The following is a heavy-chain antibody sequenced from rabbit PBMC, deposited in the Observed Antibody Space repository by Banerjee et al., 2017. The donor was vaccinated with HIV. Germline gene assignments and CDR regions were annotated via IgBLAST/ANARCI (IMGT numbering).Heavy chain of an antibody. D-gene: IGHD1-1*01. CDR2: IAAGTSGNT. Sequence: QSLVESGGDLVKPRASLTLTSTDSGFTISGYYYMSWVRQAPGKGLEWIVCIAAGTSGNTYYASWGEGRFSISKTSSTTVTMQKTSMTAADTATYFCARGCSGSSGYKALWGQGTLVTVS. J-gene: IGHJ3*01. V-gene: IGHV1S40*01. CDR1: GFTISGYYY. CDR3: ARGCSGSSGYKAL.